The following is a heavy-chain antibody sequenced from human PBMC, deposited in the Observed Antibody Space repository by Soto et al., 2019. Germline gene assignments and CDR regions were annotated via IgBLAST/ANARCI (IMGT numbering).Heavy chain of an antibody. CDR3: ARDCSPQYYFDY. D-gene: IGHD3-10*02. Sequence: GGSLRLSCAASGFTFSSYAMHWVRQAPGKGLEWVAVISYDGSNKYYADSVKGRFTISRDNSKNTLYLQMNSLRAEDTAVYYCARDCSPQYYFDYWGQGTLVTVSS. J-gene: IGHJ4*02. V-gene: IGHV3-30-3*01. CDR2: ISYDGSNK. CDR1: GFTFSSYA.